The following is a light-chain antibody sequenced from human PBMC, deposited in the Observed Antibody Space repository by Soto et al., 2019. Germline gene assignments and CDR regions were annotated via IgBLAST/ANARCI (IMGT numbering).Light chain of an antibody. Sequence: EIVLTQSPATLSLPPGERATLSCRASQSVSSYLAWYQQKPGQAPRLLIYDASNRATGIPARFSGSGSGTDFTLTISSQEPEDFAVYYCQQRSNWLITFGQGTRLEIK. V-gene: IGKV3-11*01. CDR2: DAS. J-gene: IGKJ5*01. CDR1: QSVSSY. CDR3: QQRSNWLIT.